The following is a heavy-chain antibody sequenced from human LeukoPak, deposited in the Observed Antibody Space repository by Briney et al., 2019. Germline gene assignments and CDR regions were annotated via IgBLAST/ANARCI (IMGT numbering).Heavy chain of an antibody. CDR1: GYTFTGYY. V-gene: IGHV1-2*02. D-gene: IGHD3-10*01. CDR2: INPNSGGT. CDR3: ASSMVRGIFAFDI. J-gene: IGHJ3*02. Sequence: ASVKVSCKASGYTFTGYYMHWVRQAPGQGLEWMGWINPNSGGTNYAQKLQGRVAMTTDTSTSTAYMELRSLRSDDTAVYYCASSMVRGIFAFDIWGQGTMVTVSS.